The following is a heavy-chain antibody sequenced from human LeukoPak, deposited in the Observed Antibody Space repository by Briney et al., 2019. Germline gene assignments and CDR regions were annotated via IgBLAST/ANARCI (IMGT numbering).Heavy chain of an antibody. Sequence: GGSLRLSCAASGFTFSDNYMSWSRQAPGQGLEWVSSISGSGGTTYYADSVKGRFTISRDNSKNTLSLQMNSLRAEDTAVYYCAKNRYGDYASDYWGQGTLVTVS. V-gene: IGHV3-23*01. J-gene: IGHJ4*02. CDR3: AKNRYGDYASDY. CDR2: ISGSGGTT. D-gene: IGHD4-17*01. CDR1: GFTFSDNY.